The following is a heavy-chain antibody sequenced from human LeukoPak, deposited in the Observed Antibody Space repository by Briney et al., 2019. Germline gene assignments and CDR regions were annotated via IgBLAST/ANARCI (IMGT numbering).Heavy chain of an antibody. Sequence: GGSLRLSCAASGFTFSSYAMSWVRQAPGKGLEWVSAISGSGGSTYYADSVKGRFTISRDNSKNTLYLQMNSLRAEDTAVYYCAKRELGDYDILTGYPEGGAFDIWGQGTMVTVSS. D-gene: IGHD3-9*01. CDR3: AKRELGDYDILTGYPEGGAFDI. CDR1: GFTFSSYA. J-gene: IGHJ3*02. CDR2: ISGSGGST. V-gene: IGHV3-23*01.